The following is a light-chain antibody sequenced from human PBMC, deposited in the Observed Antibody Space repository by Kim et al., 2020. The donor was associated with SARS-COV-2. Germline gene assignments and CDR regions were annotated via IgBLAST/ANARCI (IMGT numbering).Light chain of an antibody. Sequence: EVVLTQSPATLSLSPGETATLSCRASQTVSRYLAWYQQKPGQAPRLLIYDSSKRATGIPARFSGSGSGTDFILTISSLEPEDFATYYCQQRSASFTFGQGTKLEI. CDR3: QQRSASFT. V-gene: IGKV3-11*01. CDR2: DSS. CDR1: QTVSRY. J-gene: IGKJ2*01.